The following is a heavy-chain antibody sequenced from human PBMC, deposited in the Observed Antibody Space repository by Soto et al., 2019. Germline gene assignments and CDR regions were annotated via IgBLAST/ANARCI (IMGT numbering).Heavy chain of an antibody. CDR1: GFPFSSYA. V-gene: IGHV3-23*01. CDR3: AKDRSGYYYDFDY. D-gene: IGHD3-22*01. Sequence: WVYLRLSCASSGFPFSSYAMGWVRPAPGKGLEWVSAISGSGGSTYYADSVKGRFTISRDNSKNTLYLQMNSLRAEDTAVYYCAKDRSGYYYDFDYWGQGTLVSVAS. J-gene: IGHJ4*02. CDR2: ISGSGGST.